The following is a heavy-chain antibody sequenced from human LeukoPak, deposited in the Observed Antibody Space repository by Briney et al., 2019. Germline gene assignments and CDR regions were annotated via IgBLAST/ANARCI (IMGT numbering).Heavy chain of an antibody. D-gene: IGHD6-19*01. Sequence: ASVKVSCKASGYTFTGYYMHWVRQAPGQGLEWMGWINPNSGGTNYAQKFQGRVTMTRDTSISTAYMELSRLRSEDTAVYYCARDRISSGWYSSSAADYWGQGTLVTVSS. CDR3: ARDRISSGWYSSSAADY. CDR2: INPNSGGT. CDR1: GYTFTGYY. J-gene: IGHJ4*02. V-gene: IGHV1-2*02.